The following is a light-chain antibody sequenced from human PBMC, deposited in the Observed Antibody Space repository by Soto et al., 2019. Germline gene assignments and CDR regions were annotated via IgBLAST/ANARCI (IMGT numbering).Light chain of an antibody. V-gene: IGLV2-14*01. J-gene: IGLJ3*02. CDR2: DVT. CDR3: SSYSRSTTLEV. CDR1: SSDVGGYNY. Sequence: QSALTQPASVSGSPGQSITISCTGTSSDVGGYNYVSWYQQYPGKAPKLMIYDVTDRPSGVSNRFSGSKFGNTASLTISGLQAEDEADYYCSSYSRSTTLEVFGGGTKVTVL.